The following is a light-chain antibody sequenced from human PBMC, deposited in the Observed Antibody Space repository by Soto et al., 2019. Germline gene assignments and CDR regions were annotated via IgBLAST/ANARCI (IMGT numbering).Light chain of an antibody. CDR2: DAV. J-gene: IGKJ4*01. CDR1: QSVKNV. V-gene: IGKV3-11*01. Sequence: EIVLTQSPATLSLSPGERATRSCRASQSVKNVLAWYKQKPCQAPRLLIFDAVSRATGIPPRFSGSGSGTDFTLTISGLEPEDFAVYYCQQRWTWPLTFGGGTSVEIK. CDR3: QQRWTWPLT.